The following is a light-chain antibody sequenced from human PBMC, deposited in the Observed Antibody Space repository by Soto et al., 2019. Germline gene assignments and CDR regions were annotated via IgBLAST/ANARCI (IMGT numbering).Light chain of an antibody. V-gene: IGLV2-23*01. Sequence: QSALTQPASVSGSPGQSITISCTGSSSDVGRYNRVSWYQHHPGKAPKLMIYEGSKRPSGVSNRFSGSKSGSTASLTISVLQAEDEADYYCSSYAGTTTFVVFGGGTKLTVL. J-gene: IGLJ2*01. CDR2: EGS. CDR1: SSDVGRYNR. CDR3: SSYAGTTTFVV.